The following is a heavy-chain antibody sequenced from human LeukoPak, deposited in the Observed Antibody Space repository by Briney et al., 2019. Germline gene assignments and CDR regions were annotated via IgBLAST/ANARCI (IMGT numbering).Heavy chain of an antibody. Sequence: GGSLRLSCAASGFTFSSYAMTWVRQAPGKGLEWVSAISGSGGSTYYADSVKGRCTISRDNSKNTLYLQMNSLRAEDTAVYCCAKTPSDYGDSYYYGMDVWAKGPRSPSP. J-gene: IGHJ6*02. D-gene: IGHD4-17*01. CDR1: GFTFSSYA. V-gene: IGHV3-23*01. CDR2: ISGSGGST. CDR3: AKTPSDYGDSYYYGMDV.